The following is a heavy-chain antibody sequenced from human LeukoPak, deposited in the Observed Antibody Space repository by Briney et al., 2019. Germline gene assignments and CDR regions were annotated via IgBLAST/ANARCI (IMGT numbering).Heavy chain of an antibody. CDR1: GASVTTYPYY. Sequence: SETLSLTCSVSGASVTTYPYYWTWIRQPPGKGLEWIGSVTYTGNTFYNPSLQSRVTIPIDASKNQFSLNLSSVTAADTAIYFCARTPTGFPNWFDSWGRGTLVTVSS. J-gene: IGHJ5*01. CDR2: VTYTGNT. CDR3: ARTPTGFPNWFDS. D-gene: IGHD3-9*01. V-gene: IGHV4-39*07.